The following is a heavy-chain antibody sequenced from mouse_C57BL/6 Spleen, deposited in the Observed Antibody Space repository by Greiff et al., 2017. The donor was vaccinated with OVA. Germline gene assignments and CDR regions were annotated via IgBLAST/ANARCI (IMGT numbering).Heavy chain of an antibody. Sequence: VQLQQPGAELVKPGASVKLSCKASGYTFTSYWMHWVKQRPGQGLEWIGMIHPNSGSTNYNEKFKSKATLTVDKSSSTAYMQLSSLTSEDSAVYYCVYYGSSYAMDYWGQGTSVTVSS. CDR1: GYTFTSYW. J-gene: IGHJ4*01. CDR2: IHPNSGST. CDR3: VYYGSSYAMDY. V-gene: IGHV1-64*01. D-gene: IGHD1-1*01.